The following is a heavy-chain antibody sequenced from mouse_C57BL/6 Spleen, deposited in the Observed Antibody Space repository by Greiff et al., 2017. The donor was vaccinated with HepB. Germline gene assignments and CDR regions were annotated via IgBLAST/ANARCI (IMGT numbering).Heavy chain of an antibody. CDR2: IDPSDSYT. V-gene: IGHV1-69*01. Sequence: QVQLQQSGAELVMPGASVKLSCKASGYTFTSYWMHWVKQRPGQGLEWIGEIDPSDSYTNYNQKFKGKSTLTVDKSSSTAYMQLSSLTSEDSAVYYCARPSYDYDDAMDYWGQGTSVTVSS. D-gene: IGHD2-4*01. CDR3: ARPSYDYDDAMDY. CDR1: GYTFTSYW. J-gene: IGHJ4*01.